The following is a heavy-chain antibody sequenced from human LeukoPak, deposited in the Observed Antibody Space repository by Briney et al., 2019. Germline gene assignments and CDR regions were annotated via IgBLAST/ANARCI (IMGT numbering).Heavy chain of an antibody. CDR2: ISNSGGRT. Sequence: GGSLRLSCAASGFTFSSYAMSWVRQAPGKGLEWVSSISNSGGRTFYTDSVKGRFTISRDNSKITLYLQMNSLRAEDTAVYFCARANPFGGYWGQGTLVTVSS. D-gene: IGHD3-16*01. CDR1: GFTFSSYA. J-gene: IGHJ4*02. V-gene: IGHV3-23*01. CDR3: ARANPFGGY.